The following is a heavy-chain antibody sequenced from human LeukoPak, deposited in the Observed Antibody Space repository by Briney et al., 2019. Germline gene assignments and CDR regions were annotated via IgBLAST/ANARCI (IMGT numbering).Heavy chain of an antibody. J-gene: IGHJ4*02. CDR2: ISGGGAGT. Sequence: PGGSLRLSCAASGFTFSSYAMSWVRQAPGKGLERVSSISGGGAGTYYADSVRGRFTISRDNSKNTLYLQMDSLRAEDTALYYCAKDFVRYNIQFDYWGQGALVTVSS. CDR3: AKDFVRYNIQFDY. D-gene: IGHD1-14*01. CDR1: GFTFSSYA. V-gene: IGHV3-23*01.